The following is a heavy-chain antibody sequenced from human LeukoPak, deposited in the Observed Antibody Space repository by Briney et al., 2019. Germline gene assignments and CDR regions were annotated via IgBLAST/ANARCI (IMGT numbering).Heavy chain of an antibody. CDR3: ARDRYGYSGYDGGSPAFDI. J-gene: IGHJ3*02. V-gene: IGHV1-69*01. D-gene: IGHD5-12*01. Sequence: GSPVKVSCKASGGTFSSYTISWVRQAPGQGLEWMGGIIPIFGTANYAQKFQGRVTITADESTSTAYMELSSLRSEDTAVYYCARDRYGYSGYDGGSPAFDIWGQGTMVTVSS. CDR2: IIPIFGTA. CDR1: GGTFSSYT.